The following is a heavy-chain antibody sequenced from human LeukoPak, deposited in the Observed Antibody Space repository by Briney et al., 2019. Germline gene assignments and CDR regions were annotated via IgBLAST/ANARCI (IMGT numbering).Heavy chain of an antibody. Sequence: SQTLSLTCTVSGGSLSSGGYYWSWIRQPPGKGVECLGCIYYSGSTYYNPSLKSRVTISVDTSKNQFSLKLSSVTAADTAVYYCARSVTVTTYYFDYWGQGTLVTVSS. V-gene: IGHV4-30-4*01. CDR1: GGSLSSGGYY. J-gene: IGHJ4*02. CDR2: IYYSGST. D-gene: IGHD4-17*01. CDR3: ARSVTVTTYYFDY.